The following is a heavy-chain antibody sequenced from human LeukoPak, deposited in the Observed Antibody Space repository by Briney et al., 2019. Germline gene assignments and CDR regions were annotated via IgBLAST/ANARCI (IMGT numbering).Heavy chain of an antibody. CDR3: ASPDLLRYFDYSLDY. CDR2: IIPILGIA. V-gene: IGHV1-69*04. Sequence: GASVKVSCKASGGTFSSYAIIWVRQAPGQGLEWMGRIIPILGIANYAQKFQGRVTITADKSTSTAYMELSSLRSEDTAVYYCASPDLLRYFDYSLDYWGQGTLVTVSS. D-gene: IGHD3-9*01. CDR1: GGTFSSYA. J-gene: IGHJ4*02.